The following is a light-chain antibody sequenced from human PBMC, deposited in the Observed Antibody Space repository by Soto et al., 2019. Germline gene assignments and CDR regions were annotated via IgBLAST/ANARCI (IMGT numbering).Light chain of an antibody. CDR1: QSISSR. Sequence: DIHMTQSPSTLSASVGDRVTITCRASQSISSRLAWYQQKPGKAPKLLIYKPSSLESGVPSRFSGSGSGTEFTLTISSLQPDDSATYYCQQYNSDWTCGQGTKMEIK. J-gene: IGKJ1*01. CDR3: QQYNSDWT. V-gene: IGKV1-5*03. CDR2: KPS.